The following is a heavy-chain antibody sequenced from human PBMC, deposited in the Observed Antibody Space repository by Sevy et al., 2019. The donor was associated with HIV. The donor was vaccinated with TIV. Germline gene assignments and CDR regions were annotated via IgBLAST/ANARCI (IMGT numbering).Heavy chain of an antibody. J-gene: IGHJ6*03. D-gene: IGHD1-20*01. CDR3: AKDGYKPSVGDENYYYYYMDV. CDR2: NCGSGGSK. CDR1: GFTLRRYA. V-gene: IGHV3-23*01. Sequence: GGSLRLFCTASGFTLRRYAMSWVPGAPGEGVECVSANCGSGGSKYYTDTVKCRFTISRDNSKNTLYLHMNSLRAEDTAVYYCAKDGYKPSVGDENYYYYYMDVWGKGTTVTV.